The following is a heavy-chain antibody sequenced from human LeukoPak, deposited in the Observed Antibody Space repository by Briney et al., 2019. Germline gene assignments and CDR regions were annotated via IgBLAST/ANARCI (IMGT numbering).Heavy chain of an antibody. Sequence: GASVKVSCKASGYTFTGYYMHWVRQAPGQGLEWMGWINPNSGGTNYAQKFQGRVTMTRDTSISTAYMELSRLRSDDTAVYYCVRDWDFRGNWFDPWGQGTLVTVSS. V-gene: IGHV1-2*02. CDR2: INPNSGGT. J-gene: IGHJ5*02. CDR3: VRDWDFRGNWFDP. CDR1: GYTFTGYY. D-gene: IGHD1-26*01.